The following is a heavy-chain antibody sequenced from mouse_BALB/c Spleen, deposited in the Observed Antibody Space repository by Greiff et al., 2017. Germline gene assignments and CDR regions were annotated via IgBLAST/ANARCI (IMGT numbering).Heavy chain of an antibody. CDR3: ARGGGNYYFDY. D-gene: IGHD2-1*01. Sequence: DVMLVESGGGLVKPGGSLKLSCAASGFTFSSYAMSWVRQTPEKRLEWVASISSGGSTYYPDSVKGRFTISRDNARNILYLQMSSLRSEDTAMYYCARGGGNYYFDYWGQGTTLTVSS. V-gene: IGHV5-6-5*01. CDR2: ISSGGST. J-gene: IGHJ2*01. CDR1: GFTFSSYA.